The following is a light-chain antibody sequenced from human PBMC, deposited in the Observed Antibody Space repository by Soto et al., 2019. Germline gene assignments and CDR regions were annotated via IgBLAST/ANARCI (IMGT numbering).Light chain of an antibody. CDR3: SSVAGYNFLYV. J-gene: IGLJ1*01. CDR1: SSDIGGYNH. CDR2: AVT. Sequence: QSALTQPPSASGSPGQSVTISCTGTSSDIGGYNHVSWYQHHPSKAPKLINYAVTERPSGVPDRFSGSKSGNTASLTVSRLQPEDDADYYCSSVAGYNFLYVFGGGTKLTLL. V-gene: IGLV2-8*01.